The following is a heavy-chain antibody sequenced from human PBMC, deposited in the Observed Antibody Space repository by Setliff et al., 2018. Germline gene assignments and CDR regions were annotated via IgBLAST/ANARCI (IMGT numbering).Heavy chain of an antibody. CDR3: ARGRGYSYGSTFHYYYGMDV. D-gene: IGHD5-18*01. V-gene: IGHV4-38-2*01. CDR1: GYSISSGYY. Sequence: TSETLSLTCAVSGYSISSGYYWGWIRQPPGKGLEWIGSIYHSGSTYYNPSLKSRVTISVDTSKNQFSLKLSSVTAADTAVYYCARGRGYSYGSTFHYYYGMDVWGQGTTVTVSS. J-gene: IGHJ6*02. CDR2: IYHSGST.